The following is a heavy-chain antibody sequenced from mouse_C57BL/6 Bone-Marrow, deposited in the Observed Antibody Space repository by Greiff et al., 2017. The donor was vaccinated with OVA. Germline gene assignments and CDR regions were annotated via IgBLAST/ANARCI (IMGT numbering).Heavy chain of an antibody. CDR2: IWTGGGT. CDR1: GFSLTSYA. CDR3: ARNFYYGSSHEGPAY. J-gene: IGHJ3*01. V-gene: IGHV2-9-1*01. D-gene: IGHD1-1*01. Sequence: VKLVESGPGLVAPSQSLSITCTVSGFSLTSYAISWVRQPPGKGLEWLGVIWTGGGTNYNSALKSRLSISKDNSKSQVFLKMNSLQTDDTARYYCARNFYYGSSHEGPAYWGQGTLVTVSA.